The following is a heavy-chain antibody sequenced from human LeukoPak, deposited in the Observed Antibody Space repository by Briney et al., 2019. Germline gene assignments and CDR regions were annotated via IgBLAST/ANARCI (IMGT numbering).Heavy chain of an antibody. D-gene: IGHD1-26*01. CDR3: ARAGVWELWVNDY. J-gene: IGHJ4*02. V-gene: IGHV1-69*05. Sequence: SVKVSCKASGGTFSSYAISWVRQAPGQGLEWMGGIIPIFGTANYAQKLQGRVTMTTDTSTSTAYMELRSLRSDDTAVYYCARAGVWELWVNDYWGQGTLVTVSS. CDR1: GGTFSSYA. CDR2: IIPIFGTA.